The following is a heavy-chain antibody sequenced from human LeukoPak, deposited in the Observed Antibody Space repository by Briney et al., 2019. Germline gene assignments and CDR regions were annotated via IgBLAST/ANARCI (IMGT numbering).Heavy chain of an antibody. CDR1: GFTFSSYW. CDR3: ARWFADVYSSSLTDYYYYYMDV. Sequence: GGSLRLSCAASGFTFSSYWMHWVRQAPGKGLVWVSRINSDGSSTSYADSVKGRFTISRDNAKNTLYLQMNSLRAEDTAVYYCARWFADVYSSSLTDYYYYYMDVWGKGTTVTVSS. D-gene: IGHD6-6*01. J-gene: IGHJ6*03. V-gene: IGHV3-74*01. CDR2: INSDGSST.